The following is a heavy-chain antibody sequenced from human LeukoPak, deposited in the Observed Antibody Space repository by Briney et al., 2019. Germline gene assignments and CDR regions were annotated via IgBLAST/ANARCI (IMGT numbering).Heavy chain of an antibody. CDR3: ARDLTSTPYWELDY. Sequence: ASVKVSCKASGYTLIDYFVHWVRQAPGQGLEWMGRINPKSGDTEYPQKFQGRVTMTRDTSISTLYMELTRLTSDDTAVHFCARDLTSTPYWELDYWGQGSLVTVSS. CDR1: GYTLIDYF. CDR2: INPKSGDT. D-gene: IGHD1-26*01. V-gene: IGHV1-2*02. J-gene: IGHJ4*02.